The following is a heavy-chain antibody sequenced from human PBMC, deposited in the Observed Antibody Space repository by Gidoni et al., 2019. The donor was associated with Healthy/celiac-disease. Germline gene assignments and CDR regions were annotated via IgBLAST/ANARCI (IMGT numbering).Heavy chain of an antibody. D-gene: IGHD2-2*01. CDR2: IYWDDDK. J-gene: IGHJ5*02. V-gene: IGHV2-5*02. CDR1: GFSLSTSGVG. CDR3: AHRGRDIVVVPAAYLGGWFDP. Sequence: QITLKASGPTLVKPTQTPTLTCTFSGFSLSTSGVGVGWIRQPPGKALEWLALIYWDDDKRYSPSLKSRLTITKDTSKNQVVLTMTNMDPVDTATYYCAHRGRDIVVVPAAYLGGWFDPWGQGTLVTVSS.